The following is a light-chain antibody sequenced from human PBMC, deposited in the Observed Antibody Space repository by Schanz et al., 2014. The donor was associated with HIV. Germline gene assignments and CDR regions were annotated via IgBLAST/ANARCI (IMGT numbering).Light chain of an antibody. CDR3: CSYTSSSTPWV. Sequence: QSALTQPASVSGSPGQSISISCTGTSGDVGSYNYVSWYQQHPGKAPKLMIYDVSNRPSGVSSRFSGSKSGNTASLTISGLQAEDEADYYCCSYTSSSTPWVFGGGTKLTVL. V-gene: IGLV2-14*03. CDR2: DVS. CDR1: SGDVGSYNY. J-gene: IGLJ3*02.